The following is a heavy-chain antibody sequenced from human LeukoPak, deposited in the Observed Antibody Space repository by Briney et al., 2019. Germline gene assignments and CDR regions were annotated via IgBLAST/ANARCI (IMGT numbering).Heavy chain of an antibody. Sequence: GESLKISCKGSGYSFSSYWIGWVRQMPGKGLERMGIIYPGDSDTRYSPSFQGRVTISADKSISTAYLQWSILKASDTAMYYCARRDGYDSTTFDYWGQGTLVTVSS. D-gene: IGHD5-24*01. CDR1: GYSFSSYW. V-gene: IGHV5-51*01. CDR3: ARRDGYDSTTFDY. J-gene: IGHJ4*02. CDR2: IYPGDSDT.